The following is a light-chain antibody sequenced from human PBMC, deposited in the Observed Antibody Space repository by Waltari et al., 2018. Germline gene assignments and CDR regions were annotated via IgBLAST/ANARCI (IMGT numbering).Light chain of an antibody. Sequence: EILLTHSPGTLSLSPGERATLSCRASQSVGRSLAWYQQKPGQPPRLLIYGTSNRATGTPDRFSGGGSGTDFSLTISRLEPEDVAVYYCQHYVSLPVTFGQGTKVEIK. V-gene: IGKV3-20*01. CDR3: QHYVSLPVT. J-gene: IGKJ1*01. CDR2: GTS. CDR1: QSVGRS.